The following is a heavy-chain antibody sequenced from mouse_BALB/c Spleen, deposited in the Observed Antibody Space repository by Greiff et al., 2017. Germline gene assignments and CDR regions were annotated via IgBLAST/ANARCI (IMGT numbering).Heavy chain of an antibody. Sequence: VQLQQSGPELVKSGASVKMSCKAFGYTFTSYVMHWVMQKPGLGLVWIGYINPYNDGTKYNEKFKGKATLTSDKSSSKAYMELSSLTTEDSAVYNSARSYDYDGHYLDDWGKGNAITV. J-gene: IGHJ2*01. V-gene: IGHV1-14*01. D-gene: IGHD2-4*01. CDR1: GYTFTSYV. CDR3: ARSYDYDGHYLDD. CDR2: INPYNDGT.